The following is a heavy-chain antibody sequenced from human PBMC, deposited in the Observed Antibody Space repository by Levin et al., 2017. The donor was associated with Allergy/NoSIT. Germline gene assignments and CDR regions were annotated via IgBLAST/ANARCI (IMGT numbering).Heavy chain of an antibody. CDR1: GFTVSNNY. CDR2: IYSGGST. V-gene: IGHV3-66*01. CDR3: ARNGCGGGSCGY. Sequence: PMASVKVSCAASGFTVSNNYMKWVRQAPGKGLEWVSLIYSGGSTYYADSVRGRFTISRDNSKNTLYLQMNSLRVEDTAVYYCARNGCGGGSCGYWGQGTLVTVSS. D-gene: IGHD2-15*01. J-gene: IGHJ4*02.